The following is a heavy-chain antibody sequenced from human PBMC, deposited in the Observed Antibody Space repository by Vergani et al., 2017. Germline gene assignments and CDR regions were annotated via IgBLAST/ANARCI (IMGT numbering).Heavy chain of an antibody. CDR1: GFTFSSYA. Sequence: EVQLLESGGGLVQPGGSLRLSCAASGFTFSSYAMSWVRQAPGKGLEWVSYISSSGSTIYYADSVKGRFTISRDNAKNSLYLQMNSLRAEDTAVYYCARDVALQVDYWGQGTLVTVSS. CDR3: ARDVALQVDY. D-gene: IGHD5-12*01. V-gene: IGHV3-48*04. J-gene: IGHJ4*02. CDR2: ISSSGSTI.